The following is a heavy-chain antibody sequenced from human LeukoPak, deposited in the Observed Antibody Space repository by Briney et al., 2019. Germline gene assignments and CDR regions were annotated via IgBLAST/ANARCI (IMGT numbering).Heavy chain of an antibody. CDR2: ISSSSSYI. D-gene: IGHD3-22*01. CDR3: ARDYGGRDYYDSSGYCGMLDY. J-gene: IGHJ4*02. Sequence: GGSLRLSCAASGFTFSSYSMNWVRQAPGKGLEWVSSISSSSSYIYYADSVKGRFTISRDNAKNSLYLQMNSLRAEDTAVYYCARDYGGRDYYDSSGYCGMLDYWGQGTLVTVSS. V-gene: IGHV3-21*01. CDR1: GFTFSSYS.